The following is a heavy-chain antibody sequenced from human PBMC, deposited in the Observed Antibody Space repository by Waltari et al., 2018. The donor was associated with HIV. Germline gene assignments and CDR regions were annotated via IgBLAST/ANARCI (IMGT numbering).Heavy chain of an antibody. J-gene: IGHJ5*02. CDR3: ARGNYYDSSGYYPRWFDP. D-gene: IGHD3-22*01. Sequence: QVQLQESGPGLVTPSQTLSLTCTVSGGSISSGSYYRSWIRQPAGKGLVWIGRIYTSGSTNYNPSLKSRVTISVDTSKSQFSLKLSSVTAADTAVYYCARGNYYDSSGYYPRWFDPWGQGTLVTVSS. CDR2: IYTSGST. V-gene: IGHV4-61*02. CDR1: GGSISSGSYY.